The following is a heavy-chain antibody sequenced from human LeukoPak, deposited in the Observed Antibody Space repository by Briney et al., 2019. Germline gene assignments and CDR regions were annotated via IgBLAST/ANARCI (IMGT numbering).Heavy chain of an antibody. CDR3: ARDRTATGIAAARGGANWFDP. J-gene: IGHJ5*02. V-gene: IGHV7-4-1*02. D-gene: IGHD6-13*01. CDR2: INTNTGNP. Sequence: AASVKVSCKASGYTFTSYDINWVRQATGQGLEWMGWINTNTGNPTYARGFTGRFVFSLDTSVSTAYLQISSLKAEDTAVYYCARDRTATGIAAARGGANWFDPWGQGTLVTVSS. CDR1: GYTFTSYD.